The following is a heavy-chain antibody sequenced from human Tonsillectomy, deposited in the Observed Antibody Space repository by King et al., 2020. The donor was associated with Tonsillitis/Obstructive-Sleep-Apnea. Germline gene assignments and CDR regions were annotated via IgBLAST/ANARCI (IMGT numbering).Heavy chain of an antibody. CDR3: SSNWGSPSNFEY. D-gene: IGHD7-27*01. V-gene: IGHV1-2*02. CDR2: INPNTGGT. J-gene: IGHJ4*02. CDR1: GYTFTGYY. Sequence: QVQLVESGAEVKKPGASVKVSCRASGYTFTGYYIHWVRQAPGQGLEWMGWINPNTGGTNYAQKFQGRVTLTRDTSISTAYMELSRLRSDDTAVYYCSSNWGSPSNFEYWGQGTLVTVSS.